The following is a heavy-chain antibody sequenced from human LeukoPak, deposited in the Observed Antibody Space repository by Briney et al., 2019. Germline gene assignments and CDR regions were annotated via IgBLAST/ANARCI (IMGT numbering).Heavy chain of an antibody. D-gene: IGHD3-22*01. CDR1: GFTFSSYA. CDR3: AKARYYYDSSGGYYFDY. Sequence: PGRSLRLSCAASGFTFSSYAMSWVRQAPGKGLEWVSAISGSGGSTYYADSVKGRFTISRDNSKNTLYLQMNSLRAEDTAVYYCAKARYYYDSSGGYYFDYWGQGTLVTVSS. J-gene: IGHJ4*02. V-gene: IGHV3-23*01. CDR2: ISGSGGST.